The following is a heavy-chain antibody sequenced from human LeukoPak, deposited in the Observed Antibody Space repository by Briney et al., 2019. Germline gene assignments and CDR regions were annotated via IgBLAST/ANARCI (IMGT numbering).Heavy chain of an antibody. CDR1: GFTFSRYA. Sequence: QAGGSLRLSCSASGFTFSRYAMHWVRQAPGKGLEYVSAISSSGGSTYYADSVKGRFTISRDNSKDTLYLQMSSLRAEDTTVYYCVKSAGLDWLSPLDAFDIWGQGTMVTVSS. J-gene: IGHJ3*02. V-gene: IGHV3-64D*06. CDR3: VKSAGLDWLSPLDAFDI. CDR2: ISSSGGST. D-gene: IGHD3-9*01.